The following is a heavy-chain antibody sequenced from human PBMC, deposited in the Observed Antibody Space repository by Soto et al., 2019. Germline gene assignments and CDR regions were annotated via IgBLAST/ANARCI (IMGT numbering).Heavy chain of an antibody. CDR3: ARMAITFGGVRGDFYSYMDV. Sequence: QVQLVQSGAEVKKPGASVKVSCKASGYTFTSYGISWVRQAPGQGLEWMGRISTYNGNTNYAQKLQGRVTMTTNTSTSTAYMELRSLRSDDTAVYYCARMAITFGGVRGDFYSYMDVWGKGTTVTVSS. V-gene: IGHV1-18*01. CDR1: GYTFTSYG. D-gene: IGHD3-16*01. CDR2: ISTYNGNT. J-gene: IGHJ6*03.